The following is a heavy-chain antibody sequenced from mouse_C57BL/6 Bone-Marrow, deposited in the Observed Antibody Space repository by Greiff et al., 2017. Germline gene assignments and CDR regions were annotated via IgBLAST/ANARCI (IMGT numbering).Heavy chain of an antibody. CDR3: AREGGWLLLHWYFDV. CDR2: INPNNGGT. Sequence: EVKLQQSGPELVKPGASVKMSCKASGYTFTDYNMHWVKQSHGKSLEWIGYINPNNGGTSYNQKFKGKATLTVNKSSSTAYTELRSLTSEDSAVYYCAREGGWLLLHWYFDVWGTGTTVTVSS. D-gene: IGHD2-3*01. V-gene: IGHV1-22*01. J-gene: IGHJ1*03. CDR1: GYTFTDYN.